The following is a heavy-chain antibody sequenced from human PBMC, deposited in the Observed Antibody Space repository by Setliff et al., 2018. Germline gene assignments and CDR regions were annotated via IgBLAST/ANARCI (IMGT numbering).Heavy chain of an antibody. J-gene: IGHJ4*02. CDR2: IYTSGST. Sequence: PSETLSLTCSVSGDSIFDNYWTWIRQPPGKGLDWIGYIYTSGSTNYNPSLKSRVTISVDTSKNQFSLKLSSVSAADTAVYYCARARSGDYSDSTGYLDYWGQGTLVTVSS. D-gene: IGHD3-22*01. V-gene: IGHV4-4*08. CDR1: GDSIFDNY. CDR3: ARARSGDYSDSTGYLDY.